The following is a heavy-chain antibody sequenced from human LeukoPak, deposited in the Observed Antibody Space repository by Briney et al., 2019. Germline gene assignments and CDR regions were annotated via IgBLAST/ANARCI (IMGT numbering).Heavy chain of an antibody. CDR1: GYTFTNYA. CDR2: INPNTGNP. D-gene: IGHD6-19*01. CDR3: ARALSSLYSSGWSYYFDY. Sequence: ASVKVSCKTSGYTFTNYAMNWVRQAPGQGLEWMGWINPNTGNPTYAQGFTGRFVFSLDTSVTTTYLQISGLKAEDTAVYYCARALSSLYSSGWSYYFDYWGQGTLVTVSS. J-gene: IGHJ4*02. V-gene: IGHV7-4-1*02.